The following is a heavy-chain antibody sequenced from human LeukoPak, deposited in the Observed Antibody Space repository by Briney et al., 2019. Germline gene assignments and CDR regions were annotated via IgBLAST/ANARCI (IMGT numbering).Heavy chain of an antibody. CDR1: GYTFTSYG. Sequence: ASVKVSCKASGYTFTSYGISWVRQAPGQGLEWMGWISAYNGNTNYAQKLQGRVTMTTDTSTSTAYMELRSLRSDDTAVYYCARDEGRITIFGVVNTPFDYWGQGTLVTVSS. J-gene: IGHJ4*02. CDR3: ARDEGRITIFGVVNTPFDY. CDR2: ISAYNGNT. D-gene: IGHD3-3*01. V-gene: IGHV1-18*01.